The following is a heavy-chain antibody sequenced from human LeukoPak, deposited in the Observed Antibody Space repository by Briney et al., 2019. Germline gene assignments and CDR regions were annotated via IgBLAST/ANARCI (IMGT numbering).Heavy chain of an antibody. J-gene: IGHJ3*02. Sequence: KPSETLSLTCTVPGGSISRYYWSWLRQPPGKGLEWIGYIYYSGSTNYNPSLKSRVTISVDTSKNQFSLKLSSVTAADTAVYYCARDRLRHLGAFDIWGQGTMVTVSS. CDR1: GGSISRYY. CDR3: ARDRLRHLGAFDI. CDR2: IYYSGST. V-gene: IGHV4-59*01. D-gene: IGHD3-16*01.